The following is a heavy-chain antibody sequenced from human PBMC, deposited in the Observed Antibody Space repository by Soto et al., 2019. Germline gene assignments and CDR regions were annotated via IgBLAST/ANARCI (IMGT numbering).Heavy chain of an antibody. CDR1: GGSISSYY. CDR2: IYYSGST. J-gene: IGHJ4*02. V-gene: IGHV4-59*01. Sequence: QVQLQESGPGLVKPSETLSLTCTVSGGSISSYYWNWIRQPPGKRLEWIGYIYYSGSTNYNPSLKSRVTISVDTSKNQFSLKLSSVTAADTAVYYCARGEGLVEMATIWGQGTLVTVSS. CDR3: ARGEGLVEMATI. D-gene: IGHD5-12*01.